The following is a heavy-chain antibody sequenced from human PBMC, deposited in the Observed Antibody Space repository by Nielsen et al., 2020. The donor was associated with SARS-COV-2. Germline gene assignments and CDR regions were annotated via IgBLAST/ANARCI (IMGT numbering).Heavy chain of an antibody. Sequence: ASVKDSCKASGYSFTRYGIRWVRQARGQGREGMGGMRAYNGKTKYAQNFQGRVTMTTDTATSTAYMELRILRSDDSAVYYCARAELPPLGFYFDTSGQYYFDYWGQGTQVPVSS. J-gene: IGHJ4*02. CDR1: GYSFTRYG. D-gene: IGHD3-22*01. CDR3: ARAELPPLGFYFDTSGQYYFDY. CDR2: MRAYNGKT. V-gene: IGHV1-18*01.